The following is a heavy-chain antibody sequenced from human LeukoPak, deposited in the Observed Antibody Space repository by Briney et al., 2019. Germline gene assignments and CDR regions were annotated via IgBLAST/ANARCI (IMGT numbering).Heavy chain of an antibody. V-gene: IGHV3-23*01. CDR3: AKSVKSGYTSGDFDY. Sequence: GGSLRLSCAASGFTFSSYGMSWVRQAPGKGLEWVSGISGSGGGTNYADSVKGRFTISRDNSKNTLYLQMNSLRAEDTAVYYCAKSVKSGYTSGDFDYWGQGTLVTVSS. D-gene: IGHD6-19*01. CDR1: GFTFSSYG. J-gene: IGHJ4*02. CDR2: ISGSGGGT.